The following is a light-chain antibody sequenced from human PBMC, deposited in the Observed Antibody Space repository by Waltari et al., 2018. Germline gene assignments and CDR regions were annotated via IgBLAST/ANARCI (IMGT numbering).Light chain of an antibody. V-gene: IGKV3-15*01. CDR1: QGITSK. CDR3: QQYNNWLPLT. CDR2: GAS. Sequence: EIVLTQSPVILSVSPGERTTLSCRASQGITSKLAWYQQKPGQSPRLLIYGASIRAAGIPARFSGSGSGTEFTLTISSLHSEDFAVYYCQQYNNWLPLTFGGGTKVEIK. J-gene: IGKJ4*01.